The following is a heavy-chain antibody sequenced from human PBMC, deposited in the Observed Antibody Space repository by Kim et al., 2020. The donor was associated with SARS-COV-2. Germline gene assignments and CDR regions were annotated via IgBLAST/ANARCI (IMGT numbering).Heavy chain of an antibody. J-gene: IGHJ4*01. D-gene: IGHD3-16*01. Sequence: DSVKSRFTTSRVTAKNEVYLQMNSLRVEDTAVYYCARDGGVSDLLDYWGHGTLVTVSS. V-gene: IGHV3-11*04. CDR3: ARDGGVSDLLDY.